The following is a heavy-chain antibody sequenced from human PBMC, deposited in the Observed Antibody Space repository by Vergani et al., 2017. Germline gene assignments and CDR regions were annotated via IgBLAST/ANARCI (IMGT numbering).Heavy chain of an antibody. J-gene: IGHJ5*02. D-gene: IGHD3-3*01. Sequence: VQLVESAGGVVQPGGSLRLSCAASGFTFNEYWMHWARQVPGKGLVWVSGMNGDGDTISYADSVKGRFTISRDNAKNTLFLQMNSLRAEDTAVYYCARARKFRIGVVWENWFDPWGQGTLVTVSS. CDR3: ARARKFRIGVVWENWFDP. V-gene: IGHV3-74*02. CDR1: GFTFNEYW. CDR2: MNGDGDTI.